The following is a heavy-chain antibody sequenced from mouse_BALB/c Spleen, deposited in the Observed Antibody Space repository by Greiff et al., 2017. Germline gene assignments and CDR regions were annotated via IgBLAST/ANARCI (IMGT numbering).Heavy chain of an antibody. CDR2: ISYSGST. CDR1: GDSITSGY. V-gene: IGHV3-8*02. D-gene: IGHD2-1*01. J-gene: IGHJ2*01. Sequence: EVQRVESGPSLVKPSQTLSLTCSVTGDSITSGYWNWIRKFPGNKLEYMGYISYSGSTYYNPSLKSRISITRDTSKNQYYLQLNSVTTEDTATYYCARRDGNSLYYFDYWGQGTTLTVSS. CDR3: ARRDGNSLYYFDY.